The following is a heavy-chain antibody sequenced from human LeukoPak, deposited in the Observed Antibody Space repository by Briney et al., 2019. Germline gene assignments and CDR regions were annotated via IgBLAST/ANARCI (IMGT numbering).Heavy chain of an antibody. Sequence: ASVKVSCKASGYTFTSYGISGVRQAPGQGLEWMGWISAYNGNTNYAQKLQGRVTMTTDTSTSTAYMELRSLRSDDTAGYYCATSKGSRVGATMDYWGQGTLVTVSS. CDR2: ISAYNGNT. CDR1: GYTFTSYG. V-gene: IGHV1-18*01. CDR3: ATSKGSRVGATMDY. J-gene: IGHJ4*02. D-gene: IGHD1-26*01.